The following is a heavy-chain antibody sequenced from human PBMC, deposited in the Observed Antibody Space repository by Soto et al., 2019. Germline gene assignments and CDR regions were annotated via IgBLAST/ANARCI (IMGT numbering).Heavy chain of an antibody. J-gene: IGHJ4*02. CDR2: IYYSGST. CDR3: ARTLSSTGPRFDY. Sequence: QVQLQESGPGLVKPSETLSLTCTVSGGSISSYYWSWIRQPPGKGLEWIGYIYYSGSTNYNPSLKIRVTISVDTSKNPFTRTLRSEPAADTAVYSCARTLSSTGPRFDYWGQGTLVTVSS. CDR1: GGSISSYY. D-gene: IGHD1-1*01. V-gene: IGHV4-59*01.